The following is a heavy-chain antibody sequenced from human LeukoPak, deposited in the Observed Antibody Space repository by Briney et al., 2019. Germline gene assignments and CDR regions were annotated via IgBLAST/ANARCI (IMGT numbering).Heavy chain of an antibody. CDR3: ARGYDSSGYYPLMH. CDR1: GGSISSGGYY. J-gene: IGHJ1*01. Sequence: SETLSLTCTVSGGSISSGGYYWSWIRQHPGKGLEWIGYIYYSGSTYYNPSLKSRVTISVDTSKNQFSLKLSSVTAADTAVYYCARGYDSSGYYPLMHWGQGTLVTVSS. CDR2: IYYSGST. V-gene: IGHV4-31*03. D-gene: IGHD3-22*01.